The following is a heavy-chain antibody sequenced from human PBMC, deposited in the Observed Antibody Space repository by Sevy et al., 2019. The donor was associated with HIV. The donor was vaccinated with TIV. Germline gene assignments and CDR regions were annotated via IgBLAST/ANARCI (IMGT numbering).Heavy chain of an antibody. Sequence: GGSLRLSCAASGFTFSSYAIHWVRQAPGKGLEWVAVVSFDGGSKYYADSVRGRFTVSRDNSKNTVYLQLNSLRAEDTAVYYCVRERARSITFDIWGQGTLVTVSS. CDR2: VSFDGGSK. J-gene: IGHJ3*02. D-gene: IGHD3-16*01. V-gene: IGHV3-30-3*01. CDR1: GFTFSSYA. CDR3: VRERARSITFDI.